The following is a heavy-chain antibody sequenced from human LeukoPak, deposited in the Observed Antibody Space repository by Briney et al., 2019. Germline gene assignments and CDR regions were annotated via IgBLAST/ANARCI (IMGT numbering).Heavy chain of an antibody. CDR2: ISGNGGAT. D-gene: IGHD3-10*01. CDR1: GFAFSNFA. J-gene: IGHJ4*02. V-gene: IGHV3-23*01. CDR3: AKGSGSPYYFDY. Sequence: GGSLRLSCAASGFAFSNFALTWVRQAPGKGLECVSLISGNGGATYYADSVKGRFTISRDNSKSTLFLQMNSLRADDTAVYYCAKGSGSPYYFDYWGQGTLVTVSS.